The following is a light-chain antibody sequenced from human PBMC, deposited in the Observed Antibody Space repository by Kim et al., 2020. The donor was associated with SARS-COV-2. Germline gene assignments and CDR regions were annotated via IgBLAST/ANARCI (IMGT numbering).Light chain of an antibody. CDR1: QSISTY. CDR3: QQSHTTPLLT. CDR2: AAS. J-gene: IGKJ4*01. Sequence: DIQMTQSPSSLAASIGDRVTIACRASQSISTYLNWYQQKPGKAPKLLIYAASSLQSGVPSRFSGSGSGTHFTLTISSLQPEDSATYYCQQSHTTPLLTFGGGTKLEI. V-gene: IGKV1-39*01.